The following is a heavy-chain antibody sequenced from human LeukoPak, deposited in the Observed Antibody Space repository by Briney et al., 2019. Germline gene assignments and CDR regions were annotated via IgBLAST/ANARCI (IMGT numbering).Heavy chain of an antibody. CDR3: ARHRDFHDSSGYLPAFDV. Sequence: NPSETLCLTCIVSGDIISTSRDYWGWIRQPPGKGLEWIGSMYYTGSTHYKPSLRGRATISVDTTNNQFSLRLSSVTAADTAMYYCARHRDFHDSSGYLPAFDVWGQGRLINVSS. D-gene: IGHD3-22*01. V-gene: IGHV4-39*01. CDR1: GDIISTSRDY. CDR2: MYYTGST. J-gene: IGHJ3*01.